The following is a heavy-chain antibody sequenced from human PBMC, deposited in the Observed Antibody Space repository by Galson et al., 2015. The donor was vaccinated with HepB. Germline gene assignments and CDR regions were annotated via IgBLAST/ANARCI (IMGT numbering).Heavy chain of an antibody. D-gene: IGHD6-6*01. CDR1: GGSISSGGYS. J-gene: IGHJ6*02. V-gene: IGHV4-30-2*01. CDR3: ASSSSSRGGDYYGMDV. Sequence: LSLTCAVSGGSISSGGYSWSWIRQPPGKGLEWIGYIYHSGSTYYNPSLKSRVTISVDRSKNQFSLMLSSVTAADTAVYYCASSSSSRGGDYYGMDVWGQGTTVTVSS. CDR2: IYHSGST.